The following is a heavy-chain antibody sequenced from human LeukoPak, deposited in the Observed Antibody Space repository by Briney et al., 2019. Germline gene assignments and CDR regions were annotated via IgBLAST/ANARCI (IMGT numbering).Heavy chain of an antibody. V-gene: IGHV1-2*02. CDR1: GCTFTGYY. CDR3: ARDFTGDSGWYNWFDP. CDR2: INPNSGGT. J-gene: IGHJ5*02. D-gene: IGHD6-19*01. Sequence: ASVKVSCKASGCTFTGYYMHWVRQAPGQGLEWMGWINPNSGGTNYAQKFQGRVTMTRDTSISTAYMELSRLRSDDTAVYYCARDFTGDSGWYNWFDPWGQGTLVTVSS.